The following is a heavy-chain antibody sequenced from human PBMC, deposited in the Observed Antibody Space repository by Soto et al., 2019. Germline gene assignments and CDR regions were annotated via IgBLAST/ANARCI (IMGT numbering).Heavy chain of an antibody. CDR1: VGSFGSSAYY. J-gene: IGHJ5*02. CDR2: INSSGST. V-gene: IGHV4-39*01. CDR3: SRRAPEGFDP. Sequence: LXLTCTVSVGSFGSSAYYWGWIRRAPGKGLEWIGSINSSGSTFSNPSLKSRVTLSVDTSKNQFSLKLTSVTAADTALYYCSRRAPEGFDPWGQGTLVTVSS.